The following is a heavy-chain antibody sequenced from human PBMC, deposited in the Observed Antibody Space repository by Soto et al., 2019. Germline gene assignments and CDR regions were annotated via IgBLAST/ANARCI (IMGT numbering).Heavy chain of an antibody. Sequence: QLQLQESGPGLVKPSETLSLTCTVSGGSISSSSYYWGWIRQPPGKGLEWIGSIYYSGSTYYNPSLKRLVPISVDTSRNHFSLKLSSVTAADTAVYYCARLVYDSSGYRPGWGQGTLVTVSS. V-gene: IGHV4-39*01. D-gene: IGHD3-22*01. J-gene: IGHJ4*02. CDR1: GGSISSSSYY. CDR3: ARLVYDSSGYRPG. CDR2: IYYSGST.